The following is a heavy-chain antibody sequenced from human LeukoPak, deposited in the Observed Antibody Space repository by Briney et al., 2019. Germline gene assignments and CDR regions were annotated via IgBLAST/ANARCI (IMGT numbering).Heavy chain of an antibody. Sequence: GGSLRLSCAASGFIFSNYWMNWVRQAPGKGLEWVANIGQDGNEKYYVDSVKGRFSISRDNAGNSVYLQMNSLRAEDTAIYYCARESRSGLDYWGRGTLVAVSS. CDR3: ARESRSGLDY. V-gene: IGHV3-7*03. J-gene: IGHJ4*02. CDR2: IGQDGNEK. D-gene: IGHD3-22*01. CDR1: GFIFSNYW.